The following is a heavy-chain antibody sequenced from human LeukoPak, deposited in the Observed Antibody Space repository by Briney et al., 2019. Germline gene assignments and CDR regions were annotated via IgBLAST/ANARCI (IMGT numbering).Heavy chain of an antibody. V-gene: IGHV3-48*02. CDR3: AGDVRWLRFVFDY. D-gene: IGHD5-12*01. CDR2: ISSSSGTI. J-gene: IGHJ4*02. Sequence: PGGSLILSCAASRFTFSSYSMNWVRQAPGKGLEWVSYISSSSGTIYYADSVKGRFTISRDNAKNSLYLQMNSLRDEDTAVYYCAGDVRWLRFVFDYWGQGTLVTVSS. CDR1: RFTFSSYS.